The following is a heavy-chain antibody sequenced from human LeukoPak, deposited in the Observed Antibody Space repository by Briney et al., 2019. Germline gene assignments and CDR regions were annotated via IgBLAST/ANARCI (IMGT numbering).Heavy chain of an antibody. D-gene: IGHD3-9*01. CDR1: GGSINSDSYY. J-gene: IGHJ6*03. CDR3: ARGMLYYDILTGYRDYYMDV. Sequence: SETLSLTCTVSGGSINSDSYYWGWIRQPPGKGLEWIGSIFYSGSTYYNPSLKSRVTISIDTSKNQFSLKLSSVPAADTAVYYCARGMLYYDILTGYRDYYMDVWGKGTTVTISS. CDR2: IFYSGST. V-gene: IGHV4-39*07.